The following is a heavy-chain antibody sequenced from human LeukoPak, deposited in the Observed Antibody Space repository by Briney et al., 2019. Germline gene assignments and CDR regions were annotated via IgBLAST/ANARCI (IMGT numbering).Heavy chain of an antibody. V-gene: IGHV1-8*01. CDR3: ARGECSGGSCYAHRWFDP. Sequence: ASVKVSCKASGYTFTSYDINWVRQATGQGLEWMGWMNPNCGNTGYAQKFQGRVTMTRNTSISTAYMELSSLRSEDTAVYYCARGECSGGSCYAHRWFDPWGQGTLVTVSS. CDR1: GYTFTSYD. J-gene: IGHJ5*02. CDR2: MNPNCGNT. D-gene: IGHD2-15*01.